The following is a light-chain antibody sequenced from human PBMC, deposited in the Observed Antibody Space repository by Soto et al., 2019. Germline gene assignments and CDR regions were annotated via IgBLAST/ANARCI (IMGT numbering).Light chain of an antibody. Sequence: DIQMTQSPSSLSASVGDRVTSTCRASQGISNYLAWYQQKPGQFPKLLIYAASTLQSGVPSRFSGSGSGTDFTLTISSLQPEDVGSYYCQKYNSGPPVTFGPGTKVDI. CDR2: AAS. CDR3: QKYNSGPPVT. CDR1: QGISNY. V-gene: IGKV1-27*01. J-gene: IGKJ3*01.